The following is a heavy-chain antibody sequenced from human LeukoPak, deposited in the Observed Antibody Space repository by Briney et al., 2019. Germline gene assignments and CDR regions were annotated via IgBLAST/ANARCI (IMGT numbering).Heavy chain of an antibody. CDR1: GFTVSSNY. J-gene: IGHJ4*02. D-gene: IGHD1-26*01. CDR2: ISGSGGST. CDR3: AIVSGSYYSY. Sequence: PGGSLRLSCAASGFTVSSNYMSWVRQAPGKGLEWVSAISGSGGSTYYADSVKGRFTISRDNSKNTLYLQMNSLRAEDTAVYYCAIVSGSYYSYWGQGTLVTVSS. V-gene: IGHV3-23*01.